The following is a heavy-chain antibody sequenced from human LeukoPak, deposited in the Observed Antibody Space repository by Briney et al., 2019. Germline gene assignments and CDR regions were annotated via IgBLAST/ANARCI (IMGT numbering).Heavy chain of an antibody. CDR3: AKDLNYFDY. J-gene: IGHJ4*02. Sequence: GGSLRLSCAASGFTFSSYWMHWVRQAPGKGLEWVAFIRYDGSNKYYADSVKGRFTISRDNSKNTLYLQMNSLRAEDTAVYYCAKDLNYFDYWGQGTLVTVSS. CDR2: IRYDGSNK. V-gene: IGHV3-30*02. CDR1: GFTFSSYW. D-gene: IGHD3-9*01.